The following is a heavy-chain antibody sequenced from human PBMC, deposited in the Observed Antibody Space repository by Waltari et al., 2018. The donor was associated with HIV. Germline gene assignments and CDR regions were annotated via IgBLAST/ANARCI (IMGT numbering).Heavy chain of an antibody. D-gene: IGHD3-10*01. V-gene: IGHV6-1*01. CDR1: WDRLSSHTAP. J-gene: IGHJ6*02. CDR3: VRGSGMNYYYYGMDV. CDR2: TYYRSKWYN. Sequence: QVQLQQSGPGLVKPSQNLSLTCSIAWDRLSSHTAPCKSIRQSPSRGLEWMGRTYYRSKWYNDYAVSVRSRITIHPDTSKNQFSLQLKSVTPEDTAVYYCVRGSGMNYYYYGMDVWGQGTTVTVSS.